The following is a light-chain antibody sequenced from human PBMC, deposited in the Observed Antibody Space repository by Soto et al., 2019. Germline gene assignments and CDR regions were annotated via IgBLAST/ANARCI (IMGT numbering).Light chain of an antibody. CDR1: SSDVGGYEY. CDR2: DVT. Sequence: QSVLSQPASVSGSPGQSITISCTGTSSDVGGYEYVSWYQHQPDKAPKLIIYDVTNRPSGVSTRFSGSKSGNTASLTISGIQTEDEADYYCASITRSSTSVFGTATKV. V-gene: IGLV2-14*01. CDR3: ASITRSSTSV. J-gene: IGLJ1*01.